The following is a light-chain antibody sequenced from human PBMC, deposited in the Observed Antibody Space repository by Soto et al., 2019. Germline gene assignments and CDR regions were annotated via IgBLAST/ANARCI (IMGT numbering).Light chain of an antibody. Sequence: EIVLTQSPGTLSLSPGERATLSCRASQSVSISYLALYQQKPGQAPSLLIYGASSRATGIPDRFSGSGSGTDFTLTISRLEPEDVAVYSCQQYGSSPYTFGPGTKLELK. V-gene: IGKV3-20*01. CDR3: QQYGSSPYT. CDR1: QSVSISY. CDR2: GAS. J-gene: IGKJ2*01.